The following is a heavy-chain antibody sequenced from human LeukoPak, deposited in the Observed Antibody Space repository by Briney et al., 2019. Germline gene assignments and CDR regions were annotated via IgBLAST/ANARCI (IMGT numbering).Heavy chain of an antibody. D-gene: IGHD4-17*01. CDR2: IWNVGNDK. CDR1: AFTFSTYG. Sequence: PGRSLRLSCAASAFTFSTYGMHWVRQAPGKGLEWVASIWNVGNDKFYADSVRGRFTISRDNSQNTLYLHMRSLRDDDTAFYYCAKDLDYGDYGPDFDDRGQGTLVTVSS. J-gene: IGHJ4*02. CDR3: AKDLDYGDYGPDFDD. V-gene: IGHV3-33*06.